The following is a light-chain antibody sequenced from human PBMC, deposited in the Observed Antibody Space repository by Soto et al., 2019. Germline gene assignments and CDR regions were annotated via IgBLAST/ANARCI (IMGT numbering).Light chain of an antibody. Sequence: DIQLTQPPSTPSASVGDRVTITCRDSQSSSSWLAWYQQKPGKAPKLLIYDASSLESGVPSRFSGSGSGTEFTLTISSLQPDDFATYYCQQDNSYWTFGQGTKVDIK. CDR1: QSSSSW. J-gene: IGKJ1*01. CDR3: QQDNSYWT. V-gene: IGKV1-5*01. CDR2: DAS.